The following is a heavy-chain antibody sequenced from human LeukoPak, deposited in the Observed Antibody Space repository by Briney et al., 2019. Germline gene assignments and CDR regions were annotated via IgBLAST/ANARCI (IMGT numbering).Heavy chain of an antibody. J-gene: IGHJ6*02. Sequence: GGSLRLSCAASGFTFSSYAMHWVRQAPGKGLEWVAVISYDGSNKYYADSVKGRFTISRDNSKNTLYLQMNSLRAEDTAVYYCARDLSGVDTAMAYYYYYGMDVWGQGTTVTVSS. CDR3: ARDLSGVDTAMAYYYYYGMDV. CDR1: GFTFSSYA. CDR2: ISYDGSNK. V-gene: IGHV3-30-3*01. D-gene: IGHD5-18*01.